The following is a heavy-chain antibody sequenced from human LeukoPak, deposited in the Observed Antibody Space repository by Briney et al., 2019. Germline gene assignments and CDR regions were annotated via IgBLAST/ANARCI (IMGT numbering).Heavy chain of an antibody. CDR1: GFTLNSYA. Sequence: GGPLRLFCAASGFTLNSYAVSWLPQAPGKGLEWVSAICGSGCSTYYAVSVKGRFTISRDNSKHTLYLQMNSLRAEDTAVYYCAKDLLHMVRGGGPPGDYWGQGTLVTVSS. CDR3: AKDLLHMVRGGGPPGDY. J-gene: IGHJ4*02. V-gene: IGHV3-23*01. D-gene: IGHD3-10*01. CDR2: ICGSGCST.